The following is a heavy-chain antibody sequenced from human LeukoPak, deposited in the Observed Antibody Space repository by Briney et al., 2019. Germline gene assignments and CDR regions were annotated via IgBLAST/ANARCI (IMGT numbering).Heavy chain of an antibody. V-gene: IGHV1-18*01. D-gene: IGHD2-2*01. J-gene: IGHJ4*02. CDR3: ARVVIVVVPAAMEGDYFDY. CDR2: ISAYNGNT. Sequence: GASVKVSCKASGYTFTSYGISWVRQAPGQGLEWMGWISAYNGNTNYAQKLQGRVTMTTDTSTSTAYMELRSLRSDDTAVYYCARVVIVVVPAAMEGDYFDYWGQGTLVTVSS. CDR1: GYTFTSYG.